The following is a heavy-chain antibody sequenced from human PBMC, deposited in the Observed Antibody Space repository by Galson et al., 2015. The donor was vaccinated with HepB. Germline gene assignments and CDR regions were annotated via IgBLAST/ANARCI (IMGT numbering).Heavy chain of an antibody. D-gene: IGHD3-22*01. CDR1: GFTFSNAW. Sequence: SLRLSCAASGFTFSNAWMSWVRQAPGKGLEWVGRIKSKTDGGTTDYAAPVKGRFTISRDDSKNTLYLQMNSLKTEDTAVYYCTPTYYYDSSGYFPEAFDIWGQGTMVTVSS. J-gene: IGHJ3*02. V-gene: IGHV3-15*01. CDR2: IKSKTDGGTT. CDR3: TPTYYYDSSGYFPEAFDI.